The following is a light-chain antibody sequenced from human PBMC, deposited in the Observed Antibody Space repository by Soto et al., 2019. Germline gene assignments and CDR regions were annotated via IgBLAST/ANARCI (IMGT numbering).Light chain of an antibody. V-gene: IGLV1-47*02. CDR3: VAWDDSQNGPL. CDR1: NANIGSNY. CDR2: ASN. Sequence: QAVVTQPRSVSGTPGQKVTISCSGSNANIGSNYVDWYQQLPGTAPKLLIFASNQRPSGVPDRFSGSKSGNSASLAISGLRSEDEADYYCVAWDDSQNGPLFGGGTKLTVL. J-gene: IGLJ2*01.